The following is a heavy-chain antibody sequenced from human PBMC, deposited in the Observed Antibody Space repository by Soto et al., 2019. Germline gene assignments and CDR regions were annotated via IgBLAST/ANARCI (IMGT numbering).Heavy chain of an antibody. Sequence: SETLSLTCAVYGGSGGSFSGYYWSWIRQPPGKGLEWIGEINHSGSTNYNPSLKSRVTISVDRSKNQFSLRLSSVTAADTAVYFCARMHVERQVVLDYWGQGTLVTVSS. CDR3: ARMHVERQVVLDY. V-gene: IGHV4-34*01. CDR2: INHSGST. D-gene: IGHD2-15*01. J-gene: IGHJ4*02. CDR1: GGSGGSFSGYY.